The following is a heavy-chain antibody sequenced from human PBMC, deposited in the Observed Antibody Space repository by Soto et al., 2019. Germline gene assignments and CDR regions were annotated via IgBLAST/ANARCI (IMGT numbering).Heavy chain of an antibody. CDR3: ARHEVEDYGSGSGASYYYYYGMDV. Sequence: PSETLSLTCTVSGGSISSSSYYWGWIRQPPGKGLEWIGSIYYSGSTYYNPSLKSRVTISVDTSKNQFSLKLSSVTAADTAVYYCARHEVEDYGSGSGASYYYYYGMDVWGQGTTVTSP. V-gene: IGHV4-39*01. J-gene: IGHJ6*02. CDR1: GGSISSSSYY. CDR2: IYYSGST. D-gene: IGHD3-10*01.